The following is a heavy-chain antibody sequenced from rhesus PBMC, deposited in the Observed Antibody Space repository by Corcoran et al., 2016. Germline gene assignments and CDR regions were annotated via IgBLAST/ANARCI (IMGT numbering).Heavy chain of an antibody. V-gene: IGHV4-106*01. CDR3: WRDRFDV. J-gene: IGHJ5-1*01. CDR1: GGSISDDYY. CDR2: IYGRTGDP. Sequence: QVQLQESGPGLVKPSETLSLTCAVSGGSISDDYYWSWIRQPPGKGLEWIGYIYGRTGDPNYNPSLKNRVTISRDTSKNQFSLKLTSVAAADTAMYFCWRDRFDVWGAGVLVTVSS.